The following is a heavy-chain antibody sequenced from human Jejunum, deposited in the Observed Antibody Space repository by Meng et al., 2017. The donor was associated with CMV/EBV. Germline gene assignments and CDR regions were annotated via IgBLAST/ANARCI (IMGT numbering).Heavy chain of an antibody. Sequence: VYGGSITSNNWWSWVRQPPGKGLEWIGEIYRSGSTNYNPSLKSRVTMSVDKSSNQFSLKLSSVTAADTALYYCARVKWQLEGGYFDFWGQGTLVTVSS. CDR3: ARVKWQLEGGYFDF. D-gene: IGHD1-26*01. J-gene: IGHJ4*02. CDR1: GGSITSNNW. CDR2: IYRSGST. V-gene: IGHV4-4*02.